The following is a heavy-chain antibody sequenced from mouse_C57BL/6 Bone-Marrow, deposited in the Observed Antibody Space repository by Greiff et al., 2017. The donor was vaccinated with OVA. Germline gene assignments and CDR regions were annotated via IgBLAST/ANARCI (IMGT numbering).Heavy chain of an antibody. CDR2: INPNNGGT. V-gene: IGHV1-18*01. D-gene: IGHD2-3*01. CDR1: GYTFTDYN. J-gene: IGHJ1*03. Sequence: KLQQSGPELVKPGASVKIPCKASGYTFTDYNMDWVKQSHGKSLEWIGDINPNNGGTIYNQKFKGKATLTVDKSSSTAYMELRSLTSEDTAVYYCARKGWLLLWYFDVWGTGTTVTVSS. CDR3: ARKGWLLLWYFDV.